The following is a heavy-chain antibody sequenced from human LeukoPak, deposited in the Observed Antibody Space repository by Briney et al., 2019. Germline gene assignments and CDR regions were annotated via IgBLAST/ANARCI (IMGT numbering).Heavy chain of an antibody. V-gene: IGHV3-7*01. CDR1: GFTFTDYL. J-gene: IGHJ4*02. Sequence: GGSLRLSCAASGFTFTDYLMTWVRQAPGKGLEWVADIKADGSEKYYVDSVKGRFTILRDNAKNSLYLQMNNLRVEDTAVYYCARDYTGGRNDYWGQGTLVTVSS. CDR2: IKADGSEK. D-gene: IGHD7-27*01. CDR3: ARDYTGGRNDY.